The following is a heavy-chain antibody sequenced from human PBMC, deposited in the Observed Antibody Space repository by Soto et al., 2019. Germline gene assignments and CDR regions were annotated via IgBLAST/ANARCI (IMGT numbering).Heavy chain of an antibody. J-gene: IGHJ6*02. D-gene: IGHD4-17*01. Sequence: QVQLVQSGAAVKKPGSSVKVSCKASGGTFSSYTISWVRQAPGQGLEWMGRIIPILGIANYAQKFQGRVTITADKSTSTAYMELSSLRSEDTAVYYCARDSGYGGYYYYGMDVWGQGTTVTVSS. CDR1: GGTFSSYT. CDR3: ARDSGYGGYYYYGMDV. CDR2: IIPILGIA. V-gene: IGHV1-69*08.